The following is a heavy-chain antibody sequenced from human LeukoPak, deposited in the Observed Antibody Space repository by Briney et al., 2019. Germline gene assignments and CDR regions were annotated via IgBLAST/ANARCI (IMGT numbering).Heavy chain of an antibody. V-gene: IGHV4-34*01. D-gene: IGHD1-26*01. CDR2: INHSGST. CDR3: ARHGGGSYYSLYYYYMDV. CDR1: GGSFSGYY. Sequence: SETLSLTCAVYGGSFSGYYWSWIRQPPGKGLEWIGEINHSGSTNYNPSLKSRVTISVDTSKNQFSLKLSSVTAADTAVYYCARHGGGSYYSLYYYYMDVWAKGPRSPSP. J-gene: IGHJ6*03.